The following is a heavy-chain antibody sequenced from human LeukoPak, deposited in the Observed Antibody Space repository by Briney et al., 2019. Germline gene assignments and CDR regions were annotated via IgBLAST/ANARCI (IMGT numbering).Heavy chain of an antibody. Sequence: ASVKVSCKASGYTFTSYDINWVRQATGQGLEWMGWMNPNSANTGYAQTFQGRVTITRDTSISTAYMELSSLRSEDMAVYYCARGGVVRIKNYYYYYMDVWGKGTTVTVSS. D-gene: IGHD3-10*01. CDR1: GYTFTSYD. CDR2: MNPNSANT. CDR3: ARGGVVRIKNYYYYYMDV. J-gene: IGHJ6*03. V-gene: IGHV1-8*03.